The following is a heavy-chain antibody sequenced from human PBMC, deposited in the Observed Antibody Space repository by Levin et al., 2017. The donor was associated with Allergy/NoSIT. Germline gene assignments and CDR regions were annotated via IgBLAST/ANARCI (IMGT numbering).Heavy chain of an antibody. CDR1: GFTFSSYG. CDR3: AKDRGYCSGGSCYYNDY. J-gene: IGHJ4*02. Sequence: LSLTCAASGFTFSSYGMHWVRQAPGKGLEWVAVISYDGSNKYYADSVKGRFTISRDNSKNTLYLQMNSLRAEDTAVYYCAKDRGYCSGGSCYYNDYWGQGTLVTVSS. D-gene: IGHD2-15*01. V-gene: IGHV3-30*18. CDR2: ISYDGSNK.